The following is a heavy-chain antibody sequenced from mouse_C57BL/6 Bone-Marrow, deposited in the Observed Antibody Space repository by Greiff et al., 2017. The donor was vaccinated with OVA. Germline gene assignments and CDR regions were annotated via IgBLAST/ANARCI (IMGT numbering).Heavy chain of an antibody. J-gene: IGHJ3*01. Sequence: EVKLQESGPGLVKPSQSLSLTCSVTGYSITSGYYWNWIRQFPGNKLEWMGYISYDGSNNYNPSLKNRISITRDTSKNQFFLKLNSVTTEDTATYYCARDGGNLAWFAYWGQGTLVTVSA. V-gene: IGHV3-6*01. CDR2: ISYDGSN. CDR1: GYSITSGYY. CDR3: ARDGGNLAWFAY. D-gene: IGHD1-1*02.